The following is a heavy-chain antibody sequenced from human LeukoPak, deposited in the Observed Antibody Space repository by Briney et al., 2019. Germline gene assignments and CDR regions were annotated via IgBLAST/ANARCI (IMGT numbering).Heavy chain of an antibody. Sequence: GGSLRLSCAASGFTFSNYAMTWVRQAPGKGLEWVSGISSSGGSTYYADSVKGRFTISRDNSKNTLYLHMNSLTAQGTAIYDCAKTRCTCDTCYYRVWYFDYWGQGTLVTVSS. J-gene: IGHJ4*02. CDR2: ISSSGGST. CDR3: AKTRCTCDTCYYRVWYFDY. D-gene: IGHD2-8*02. V-gene: IGHV3-23*01. CDR1: GFTFSNYA.